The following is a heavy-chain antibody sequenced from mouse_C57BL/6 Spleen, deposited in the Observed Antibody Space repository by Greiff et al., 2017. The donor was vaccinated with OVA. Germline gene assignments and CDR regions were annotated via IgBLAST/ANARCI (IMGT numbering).Heavy chain of an antibody. Sequence: QVHLKQSGAELVKPGASVKLSCKASGYTFTSYWMHWVKQRPGQGLEWIGMIHPNSGSTKYNEKFKSKATLTVDKSSSTAYMQLSSLTSEDSAVYYSANPDSYDGGCFAYWGQGTLVTVSA. CDR2: IHPNSGST. CDR3: ANPDSYDGGCFAY. CDR1: GYTFTSYW. D-gene: IGHD1-1*01. V-gene: IGHV1-64*01. J-gene: IGHJ3*01.